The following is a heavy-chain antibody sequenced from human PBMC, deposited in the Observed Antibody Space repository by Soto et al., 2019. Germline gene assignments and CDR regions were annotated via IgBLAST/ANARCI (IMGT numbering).Heavy chain of an antibody. V-gene: IGHV1-18*01. J-gene: IGHJ4*02. CDR1: GYTFTRSG. Sequence: QVQLVQSGAEVKKPGASVRVSCKASGYTFTRSGITWVRQAPGQGLEWMGWMSSENGNTNYAQNLQGRITMTTDTSTSTAYMDLRSLRSDDTAVYCCARVGDSSGWYHFDLWGRGPLVTVSS. CDR3: ARVGDSSGWYHFDL. CDR2: MSSENGNT. D-gene: IGHD6-19*01.